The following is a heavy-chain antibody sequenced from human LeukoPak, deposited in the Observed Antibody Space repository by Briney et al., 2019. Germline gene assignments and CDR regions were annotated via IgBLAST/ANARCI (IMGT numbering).Heavy chain of an antibody. V-gene: IGHV1-18*01. Sequence: ASVKVSCKTSGGTFSSSAITWVRQAPGQGLEWMGWISAYNGNTNYAQKLQGRVTMTTDTSTSTAYMELRSLRSDDTAVYYCARGSRAAAGNLDIWGQGTMVTVSS. CDR3: ARGSRAAAGNLDI. D-gene: IGHD6-13*01. CDR1: GGTFSSSA. CDR2: ISAYNGNT. J-gene: IGHJ3*02.